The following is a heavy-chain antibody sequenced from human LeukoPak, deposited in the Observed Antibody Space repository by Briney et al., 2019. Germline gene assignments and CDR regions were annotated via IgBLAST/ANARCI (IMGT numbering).Heavy chain of an antibody. CDR3: ARDRHCVNGVCHSPPGMDV. D-gene: IGHD2-8*01. Sequence: GGSLRLSCAASGFTFRNYWMSWVRQVPGKGLEWVVNINEGGNEKNYVDSVKGRFTASRDNAQNSLYLQMNSLRVEDTAVYYCARDRHCVNGVCHSPPGMDVWGQGTTVTVSS. J-gene: IGHJ6*02. CDR2: INEGGNEK. V-gene: IGHV3-7*03. CDR1: GFTFRNYW.